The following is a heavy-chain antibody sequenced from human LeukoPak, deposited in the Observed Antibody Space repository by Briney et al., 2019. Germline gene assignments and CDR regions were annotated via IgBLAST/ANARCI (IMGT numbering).Heavy chain of an antibody. Sequence: GASVKVSCKASGYSFTYNFVHWVRQAPGQGLEWMGWINPKSGGANYAQNFHGRVTMTIDMSTSTAYVDLTRVRSDDAAVYYCARALRTDILTLDYWGQGTLVTVSS. CDR2: INPKSGGA. J-gene: IGHJ4*02. CDR1: GYSFTYNF. CDR3: ARALRTDILTLDY. D-gene: IGHD3-9*01. V-gene: IGHV1-2*02.